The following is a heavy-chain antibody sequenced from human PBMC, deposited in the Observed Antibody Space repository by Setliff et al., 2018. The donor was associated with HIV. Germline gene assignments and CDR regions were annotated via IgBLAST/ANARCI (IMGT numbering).Heavy chain of an antibody. CDR3: ARDTGKSSGLDY. D-gene: IGHD3-22*01. CDR2: ISYSGIS. Sequence: PSETLSLTCTVSGGSITGHYWSWIRQPPGKGPEWIGYISYSGISNYNPSLKSRVTISLDTSKNHLSLQLRSVTAADTAVYYCARDTGKSSGLDYWGQGTLVTVSS. J-gene: IGHJ4*02. V-gene: IGHV4-59*11. CDR1: GGSITGHY.